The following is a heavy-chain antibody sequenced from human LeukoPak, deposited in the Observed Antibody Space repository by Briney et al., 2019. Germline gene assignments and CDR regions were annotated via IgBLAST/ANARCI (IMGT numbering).Heavy chain of an antibody. Sequence: GASVKVSCKASGYTFTSYAMNWVRQAPGQGLEWMGWINTNTGNPTYAQGFTGRFVFSLDTSVSTAYLQISSLKAEDTAVYYCARSHHGDNWNTEIWFDPWGQGTLVTVSS. CDR1: GYTFTSYA. CDR2: INTNTGNP. CDR3: ARSHHGDNWNTEIWFDP. D-gene: IGHD1-1*01. V-gene: IGHV7-4-1*02. J-gene: IGHJ5*02.